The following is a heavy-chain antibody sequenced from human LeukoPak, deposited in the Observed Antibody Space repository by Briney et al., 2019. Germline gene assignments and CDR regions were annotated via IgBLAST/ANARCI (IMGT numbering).Heavy chain of an antibody. D-gene: IGHD6-19*01. Sequence: PSETLSLTCTVSGGSIRSYYWSWLRQPAGKGLGWLGRIYTCGCPNYNPSLKRRVTMSLDKSKNQFTLKLNSATARHTAVYYCARVSGWQFDYWGQGTLVTVSS. CDR3: ARVSGWQFDY. J-gene: IGHJ4*02. V-gene: IGHV4-4*07. CDR2: IYTCGCP. CDR1: GGSIRSYY.